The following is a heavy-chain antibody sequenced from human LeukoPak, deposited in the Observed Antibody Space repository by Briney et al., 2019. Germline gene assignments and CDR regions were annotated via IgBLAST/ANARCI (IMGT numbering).Heavy chain of an antibody. CDR3: ARVALTGEKYGMDV. D-gene: IGHD7-27*01. Sequence: ASVKASCKASGYTFTSYGISWVRQAPGQGLEWMGWISAYNGNTNYAQKLQGRVTMTTDTSTSTAYMELRSLRSDDTAVYYCARVALTGEKYGMDVWGQGTTVTVSS. CDR2: ISAYNGNT. J-gene: IGHJ6*02. V-gene: IGHV1-18*01. CDR1: GYTFTSYG.